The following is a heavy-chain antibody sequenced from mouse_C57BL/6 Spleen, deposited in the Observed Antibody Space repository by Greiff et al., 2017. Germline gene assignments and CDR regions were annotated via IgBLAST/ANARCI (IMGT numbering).Heavy chain of an antibody. CDR3: ARPDYSEGGLVGYAMDY. Sequence: EVQRVESGGGLVKPGGSLKLSCAASGFTFSDYGMHWVRQAPEKGLEWVAYISSGSSTIYYADTVKGRFTISRDNAKNTLFLQMTSLRSEDTAMYYCARPDYSEGGLVGYAMDYWGQGTSVTVSS. V-gene: IGHV5-17*01. CDR1: GFTFSDYG. J-gene: IGHJ4*01. D-gene: IGHD1-1*01. CDR2: ISSGSSTI.